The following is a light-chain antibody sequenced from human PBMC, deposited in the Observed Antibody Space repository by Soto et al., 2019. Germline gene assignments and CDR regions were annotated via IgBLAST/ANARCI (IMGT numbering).Light chain of an antibody. CDR3: QQYNNWPWT. Sequence: EIVMTQSPATLSLSPGGRVTLSCRASQSISDTLAWYQQKPGQAPRLLIYGASKRATGFPARFSGSGSGTDFTLTISSLQSEDFAVYYCQQYNNWPWTFGQGTKVEIK. CDR1: QSISDT. CDR2: GAS. J-gene: IGKJ1*01. V-gene: IGKV3-15*01.